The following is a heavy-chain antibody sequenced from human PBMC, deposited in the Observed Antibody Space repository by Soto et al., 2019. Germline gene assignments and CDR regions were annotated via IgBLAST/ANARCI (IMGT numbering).Heavy chain of an antibody. V-gene: IGHV3-48*01. D-gene: IGHD2-2*01. CDR1: GFTFSSYG. J-gene: IGHJ4*02. Sequence: PGGSLRLSCAASGFTFSSYGMHWVRQAPGKGLEWVADISSNSSNIYYADSVKGRFTISRDNAKNSLYLQMNSLRAEDTAVYYCARDSSYQLLFHWGQGTLVTVSS. CDR3: ARDSSYQLLFH. CDR2: ISSNSSNI.